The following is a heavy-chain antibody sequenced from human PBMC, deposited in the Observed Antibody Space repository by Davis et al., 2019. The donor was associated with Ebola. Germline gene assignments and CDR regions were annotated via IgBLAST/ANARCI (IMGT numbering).Heavy chain of an antibody. CDR2: ITSSSYI. D-gene: IGHD4-23*01. V-gene: IGHV3-21*01. CDR1: GFTFSSYS. CDR3: AQQLGDYGGNALRY. J-gene: IGHJ4*02. Sequence: GESLKISCAASGFTFSSYSMNWVRQAPGKGLEWVSSITSSSYIYYADSVKGRFTISRDNSKNTLYLQMNSLRAEDTAVYYCAQQLGDYGGNALRYWGQGTLVTVSS.